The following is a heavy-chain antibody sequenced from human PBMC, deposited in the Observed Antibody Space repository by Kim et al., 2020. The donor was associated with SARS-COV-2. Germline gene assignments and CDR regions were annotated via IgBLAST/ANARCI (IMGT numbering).Heavy chain of an antibody. J-gene: IGHJ6*02. Sequence: LKSRVTISVDTSKNQFSLKLSSVTAADTAVYYCARAGGYRDYYYYYGMDVWGQGTTVTVSS. V-gene: IGHV4-31*02. D-gene: IGHD3-22*01. CDR3: ARAGGYRDYYYYYGMDV.